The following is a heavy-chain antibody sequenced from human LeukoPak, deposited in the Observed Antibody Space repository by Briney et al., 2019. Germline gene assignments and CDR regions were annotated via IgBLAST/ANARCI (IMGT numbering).Heavy chain of an antibody. V-gene: IGHV3-30*02. CDR1: GFTFSSYG. CDR3: AKDRVVPAANYFDY. J-gene: IGHJ4*02. CDR2: IRYDGSNK. Sequence: PGGSLRLSCAASGFTFSSYGMHWVRQTPGKGLEWVAFIRYDGSNKYYADSVKGRFTISRDNSKNTLHLQMNSLRAEDTAVYYCAKDRVVPAANYFDYWGQGTLVTVSS. D-gene: IGHD2-2*01.